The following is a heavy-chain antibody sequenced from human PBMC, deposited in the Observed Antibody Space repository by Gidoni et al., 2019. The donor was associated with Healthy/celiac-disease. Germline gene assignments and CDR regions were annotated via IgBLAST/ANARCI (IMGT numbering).Heavy chain of an antibody. CDR2: IYYSGST. J-gene: IGHJ4*02. CDR3: ARLEAYYDFWSGPGWDY. V-gene: IGHV4-39*01. D-gene: IGHD3-3*01. Sequence: QLQLQESGPGLVKPSETLSLTCTVPGGSISSSSYYWGWIRQPPGKGLEWIGSIYYSGSTYYNPSLKSRVTISVDTSKNQFSLKLSSVTAADTAVYYCARLEAYYDFWSGPGWDYWGQGTLVTVSS. CDR1: GGSISSSSYY.